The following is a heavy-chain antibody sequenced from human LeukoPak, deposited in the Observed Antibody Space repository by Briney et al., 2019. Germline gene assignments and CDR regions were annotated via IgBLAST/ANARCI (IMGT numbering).Heavy chain of an antibody. J-gene: IGHJ4*02. D-gene: IGHD3-10*01. CDR1: GGSISSHY. Sequence: SETLSLTCTVSGGSISSHYWSWIRQPPGKGLEWVGYIYYSGSTNYNPSLKSRVTISVDKSKNQFSLKLSSVTATDTAFYYCARGGGSPRNWGQGTLVTVSS. V-gene: IGHV4-59*11. CDR2: IYYSGST. CDR3: ARGGGSPRN.